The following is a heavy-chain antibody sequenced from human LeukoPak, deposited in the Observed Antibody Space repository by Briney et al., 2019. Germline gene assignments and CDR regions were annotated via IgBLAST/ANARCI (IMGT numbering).Heavy chain of an antibody. CDR2: ISAYNGNT. Sequence: ASVKVSCKASGYTFTSYGISWVRQAPGQGLEWMGWISAYNGNTNYAQKLQGRVTMTTDTSTSTAYMELRSLRSDDTVVYYCARERMVRGRRKYFDYWGQGTLVTVSS. D-gene: IGHD3-10*01. V-gene: IGHV1-18*01. CDR1: GYTFTSYG. J-gene: IGHJ4*02. CDR3: ARERMVRGRRKYFDY.